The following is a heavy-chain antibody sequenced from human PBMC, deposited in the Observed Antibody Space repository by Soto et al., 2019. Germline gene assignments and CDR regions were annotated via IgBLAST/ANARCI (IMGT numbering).Heavy chain of an antibody. CDR3: ARDVYCSSTSCSDAFDI. D-gene: IGHD2-2*01. CDR2: INWNGGST. CDR1: GFTFDDYG. Sequence: GGSLRLSCAASGFTFDDYGMSWVRQAPGKGLEWVSGINWNGGSTGYADSMKGRFTIARDNAKNSLYLQMNSLRAEDTALYHCARDVYCSSTSCSDAFDIWGQGTMVTVSS. V-gene: IGHV3-20*01. J-gene: IGHJ3*02.